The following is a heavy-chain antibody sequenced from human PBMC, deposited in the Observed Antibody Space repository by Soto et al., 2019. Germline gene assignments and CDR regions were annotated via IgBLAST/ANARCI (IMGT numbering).Heavy chain of an antibody. J-gene: IGHJ4*02. V-gene: IGHV4-4*02. Sequence: VQLKESGPGLVRPSGTLSLTCDVSSGSITTSVLWTWVRQFPGKGLEWIGEIAHDGHTNYNPPLSGRVTMSVDLSNSQFSLNVASVTAADTAVYFSVGGRDYDYWGQGTLVTVSS. D-gene: IGHD1-26*01. CDR2: IAHDGHT. CDR1: SGSITTSVL. CDR3: VGGRDYDY.